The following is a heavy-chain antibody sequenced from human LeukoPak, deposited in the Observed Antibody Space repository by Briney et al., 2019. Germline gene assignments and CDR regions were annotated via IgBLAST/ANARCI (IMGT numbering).Heavy chain of an antibody. CDR1: GFSLTTYG. CDR2: ISYDGSNK. V-gene: IGHV3-30*18. D-gene: IGHD4-17*01. Sequence: PGGSLRLSCAASGFSLTTYGTHWLRQAPGKGLEWVAVISYDGSNKYYADSVKGRFTISRDNAKNSLYLQMNSLRAEDTALYYCAKGGPGTTVTPPDYWGQGTLVTVSS. J-gene: IGHJ4*02. CDR3: AKGGPGTTVTPPDY.